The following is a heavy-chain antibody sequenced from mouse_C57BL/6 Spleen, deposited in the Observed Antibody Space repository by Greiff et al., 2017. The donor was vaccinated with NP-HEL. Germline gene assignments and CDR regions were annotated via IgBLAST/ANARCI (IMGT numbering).Heavy chain of an antibody. J-gene: IGHJ4*01. Sequence: QVQLQQPGPGLVQPSHSLSITCTASGFSLTSYCVHWVRQSPGRGLEWLGVIWRGGSTDYNAAFMSRLCITKDNSKSQVFFKMNSLQADDTAIYYCASVVAKGYYAMDYWGQGTSVTVSS. V-gene: IGHV2-5*01. D-gene: IGHD1-1*01. CDR3: ASVVAKGYYAMDY. CDR1: GFSLTSYC. CDR2: IWRGGST.